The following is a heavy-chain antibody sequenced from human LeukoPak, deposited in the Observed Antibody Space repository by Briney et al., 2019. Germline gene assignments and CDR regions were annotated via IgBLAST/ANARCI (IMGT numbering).Heavy chain of an antibody. CDR2: IYYSGST. J-gene: IGHJ3*02. CDR3: ARHNPGALTIAAAGTGAFDI. CDR1: GGSISSYY. D-gene: IGHD6-13*01. Sequence: SETLSLTCTVSGGSISSYYWSWIRQPPGKGLEWIGYIYYSGSTNYNPSLKSRVTISVDTSKNQFSLKLSSVTAADTAVYYCARHNPGALTIAAAGTGAFDIWGQGTMVTVSS. V-gene: IGHV4-59*08.